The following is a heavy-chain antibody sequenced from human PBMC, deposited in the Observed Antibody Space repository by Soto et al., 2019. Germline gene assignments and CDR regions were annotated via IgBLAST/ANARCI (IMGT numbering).Heavy chain of an antibody. V-gene: IGHV3-21*01. Sequence: PGGSLRLSCAASGFTFSSYSMNWVRQAPGKGLEWVSSISSSSSYIYYADSVKGRFTISRDNAKNSLYLQMNSLRAEDTAVYYCAREGHYSNYDFTALGAFDIWGQGTMVTVSS. D-gene: IGHD4-4*01. J-gene: IGHJ3*02. CDR1: GFTFSSYS. CDR2: ISSSSSYI. CDR3: AREGHYSNYDFTALGAFDI.